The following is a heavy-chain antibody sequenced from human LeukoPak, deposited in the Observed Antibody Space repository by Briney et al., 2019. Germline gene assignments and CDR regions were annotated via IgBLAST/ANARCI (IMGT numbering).Heavy chain of an antibody. D-gene: IGHD6-13*01. J-gene: IGHJ6*03. V-gene: IGHV3-49*03. CDR1: GFTFGDYA. CDR2: INSKACAWTT. Sequence: GGTLRLTCTASGFTFGDYARSWFRQPPGKGLEGVGVINSKACAWTTEYAASVKGKFTISRDNSKSIAYLQMNRLKTEDTAVYYCTRDRYSSSWRTYYYYNYMDVWGKGTTVTVSS. CDR3: TRDRYSSSWRTYYYYNYMDV.